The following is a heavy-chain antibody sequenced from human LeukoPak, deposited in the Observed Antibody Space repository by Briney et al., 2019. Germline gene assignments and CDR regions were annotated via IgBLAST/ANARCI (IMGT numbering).Heavy chain of an antibody. CDR2: IYSGGIT. J-gene: IGHJ4*02. Sequence: GGSLRLSCAASGFTVSSYYMSWVRQAPGKWLEWVSSIYSGGITYYTDSVKGRFTISRDNSKNTLYLQMNSLRAEDTAVYFCARDRAAGKYYFDYWGQGTLATVSS. D-gene: IGHD2-15*01. V-gene: IGHV3-53*01. CDR3: ARDRAAGKYYFDY. CDR1: GFTVSSYY.